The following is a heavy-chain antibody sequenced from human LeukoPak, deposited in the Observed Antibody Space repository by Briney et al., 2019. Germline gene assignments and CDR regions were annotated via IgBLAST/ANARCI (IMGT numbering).Heavy chain of an antibody. CDR3: ARDGDSSGYPGRVY. CDR2: ISAYNGNT. V-gene: IGHV1-18*01. D-gene: IGHD6-19*01. J-gene: IGHJ4*02. CDR1: GYTFTSYG. Sequence: ASVKVSCKASGYTFTSYGISWVRQPPGQGLEWMGWISAYNGNTNYAQKLQGRVTMTTDTSTSTAYMELRSLRSDDTAVYYCARDGDSSGYPGRVYWGQGTLVTVSS.